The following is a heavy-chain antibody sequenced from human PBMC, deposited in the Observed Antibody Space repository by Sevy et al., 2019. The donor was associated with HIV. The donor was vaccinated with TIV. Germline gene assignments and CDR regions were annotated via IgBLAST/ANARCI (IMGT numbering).Heavy chain of an antibody. CDR2: IKSEFDGGAI. CDR1: GFTFSSAW. J-gene: IGHJ6*02. V-gene: IGHV3-15*01. D-gene: IGHD5-12*01. CDR3: ITDPAYRGYDEEVINYYFYGMDV. Sequence: GGSLRLSCTASGFTFSSAWMSWVRQAPGKGLEWDGRIKSEFDGGAIDYAAPVKGRFSISREDSKNTVYLQMNSLKTEDTAVYYCITDPAYRGYDEEVINYYFYGMDVWGQGTTVTVSS.